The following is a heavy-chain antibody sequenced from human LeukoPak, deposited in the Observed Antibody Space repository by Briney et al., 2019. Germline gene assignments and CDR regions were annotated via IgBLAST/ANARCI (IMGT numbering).Heavy chain of an antibody. CDR1: GYSFTSYW. CDR3: ARHGYSSSSGDAFDI. Sequence: GESLKISCKGSGYSFTSYWIGWVRQMPGKGLEWMGIIYPGDPDTRYSPSFQGQVTISADKSISTAYLQWSSLKASDTAMYYCARHGYSSSSGDAFDIWGQGTMVTVSS. V-gene: IGHV5-51*01. D-gene: IGHD6-6*01. J-gene: IGHJ3*02. CDR2: IYPGDPDT.